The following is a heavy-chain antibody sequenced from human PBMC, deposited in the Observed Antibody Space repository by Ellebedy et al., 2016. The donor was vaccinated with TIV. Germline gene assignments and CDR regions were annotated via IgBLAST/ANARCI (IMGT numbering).Heavy chain of an antibody. D-gene: IGHD1-26*01. CDR1: GFTFSYYT. J-gene: IGHJ4*02. Sequence: GESLKISCAASGFTFSYYTMNWVRQAPGKGLEWVSSIGTSSSYMNYAGSVEGRFTISRDNAKNSLYLQMNSLRVEDTAVYYCARGSVVGTTPPDLDYWGQGTLVTVSS. CDR3: ARGSVVGTTPPDLDY. CDR2: IGTSSSYM. V-gene: IGHV3-21*01.